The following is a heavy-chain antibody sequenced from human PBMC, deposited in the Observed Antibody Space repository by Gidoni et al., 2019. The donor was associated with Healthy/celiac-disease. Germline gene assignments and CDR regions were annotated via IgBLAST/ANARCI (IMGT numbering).Heavy chain of an antibody. D-gene: IGHD2-21*01. CDR2: IYPGDSDT. CDR1: GYSFPSYW. J-gene: IGHJ4*02. CDR3: ARLRRDWPDEKGYFDY. V-gene: IGHV5-51*03. Sequence: EVQLVQSGAEVTKPGESLTISCKGSGYSFPSYWIGWVRQMPGKGLEWMGIIYPGDSDTRYSPSFQGQVTISADKSISTAYLQWSSLKASDTAMYYCARLRRDWPDEKGYFDYWGQGTLVTVSS.